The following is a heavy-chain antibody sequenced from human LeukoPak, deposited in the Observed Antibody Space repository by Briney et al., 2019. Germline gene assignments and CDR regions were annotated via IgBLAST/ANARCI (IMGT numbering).Heavy chain of an antibody. CDR2: IIPILGIA. CDR1: GGTFSSYA. D-gene: IGHD2-2*01. CDR3: ARVFVPYCSSTSCAYYYGMDV. J-gene: IGHJ6*02. V-gene: IGHV1-69*04. Sequence: SVKVSCKASGGTFSSYAISWVRQAPGQGLEWMGRIIPILGIANYAQKFQGRVTITADKSTSTAYMELSSLRSEDTAVYYCARVFVPYCSSTSCAYYYGMDVWGQGTTVTVSS.